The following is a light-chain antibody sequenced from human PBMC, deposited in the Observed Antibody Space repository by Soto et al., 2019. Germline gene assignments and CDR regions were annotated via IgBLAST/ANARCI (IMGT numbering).Light chain of an antibody. CDR3: CSYAGSTTLV. Sequence: QSALTQPASVSGSPGQSITISCTGVGSYNLVSWYQQQPGKDPKLMIYEGTKRPSGVSNRFSGSKSGKTASLTISGLQAEDEADYYCCSYAGSTTLVFGGGTKLTVL. CDR1: VGSYNL. V-gene: IGLV2-23*01. CDR2: EGT. J-gene: IGLJ2*01.